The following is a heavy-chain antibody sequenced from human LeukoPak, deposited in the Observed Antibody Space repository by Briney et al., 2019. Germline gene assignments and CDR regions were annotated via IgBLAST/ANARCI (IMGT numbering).Heavy chain of an antibody. CDR3: ARVELAYCGGDCYSGFDY. Sequence: SEILSLTCTVSGGSISSYYWSWIRQPPGKGLEWIGYIYYSGSTNYNPSLKSRVTISVDTSKKQFSLKLSSVTAADTAVYYRARVELAYCGGDCYSGFDYWGQGTLVTVSS. V-gene: IGHV4-59*01. CDR1: GGSISSYY. J-gene: IGHJ4*02. D-gene: IGHD2-21*02. CDR2: IYYSGST.